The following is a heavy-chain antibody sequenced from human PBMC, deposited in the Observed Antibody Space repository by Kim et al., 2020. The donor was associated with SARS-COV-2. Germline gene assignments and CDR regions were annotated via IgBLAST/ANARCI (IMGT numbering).Heavy chain of an antibody. CDR3: AKGVQYNWYFDL. V-gene: IGHV3-9*01. D-gene: IGHD3-3*01. Sequence: GGSLRLSCAASGFTFDDYAMHWVRQAPGKGLEWVSGISWNSGSIGYADSVKGRFTISRDNAKNSLYLQMNSLRAEDTALYYCAKGVQYNWYFDLWGRGTL. CDR1: GFTFDDYA. CDR2: ISWNSGSI. J-gene: IGHJ2*01.